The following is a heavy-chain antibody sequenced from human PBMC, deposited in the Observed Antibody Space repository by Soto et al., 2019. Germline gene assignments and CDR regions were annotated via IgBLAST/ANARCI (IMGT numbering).Heavy chain of an antibody. CDR1: GFTFSSYG. Sequence: QPGGSLRLSCAASGFTFSSYGMHWVRQAPGKGLEWVAVISYDGSNKYYADSVKGRFTISRDNSKNTLYLQMNSLRAEDTAVYYCAKEKRTPPGYYYYYGMDVWGQGTTVTVSS. CDR2: ISYDGSNK. CDR3: AKEKRTPPGYYYYYGMDV. V-gene: IGHV3-30*18. J-gene: IGHJ6*02.